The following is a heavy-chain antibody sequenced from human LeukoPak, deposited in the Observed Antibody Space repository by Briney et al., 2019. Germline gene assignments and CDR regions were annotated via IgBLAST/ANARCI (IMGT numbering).Heavy chain of an antibody. D-gene: IGHD2-2*01. V-gene: IGHV4-4*02. Sequence: SGALSLTCAVSSGSIFSSNWWSWVRQPPGKGLEWIGQIFHSGSTSYSPSLKSRVTISVDKSKNQFSLRLTSVTAADTAVYYCARSPTKRVPEDYWGQGTLVTVSS. CDR1: SGSIFSSNW. CDR3: ARSPTKRVPEDY. CDR2: IFHSGST. J-gene: IGHJ4*02.